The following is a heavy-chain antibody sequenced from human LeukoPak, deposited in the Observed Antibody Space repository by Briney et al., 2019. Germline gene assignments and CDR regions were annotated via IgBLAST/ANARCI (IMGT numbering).Heavy chain of an antibody. D-gene: IGHD3-10*01. CDR3: ARVLSYGSGSYRRATFDY. CDR2: ISSSSSYI. Sequence: GGSLRLSCAASGFTFSSYSMNWVRQAPGKGLEWVSSISSSSSYIYYADSVKGRFTISRDNAKNSLYLQMNSLRAEDTAVYYCARVLSYGSGSYRRATFDYWGQGTLVTVSS. CDR1: GFTFSSYS. V-gene: IGHV3-21*01. J-gene: IGHJ4*02.